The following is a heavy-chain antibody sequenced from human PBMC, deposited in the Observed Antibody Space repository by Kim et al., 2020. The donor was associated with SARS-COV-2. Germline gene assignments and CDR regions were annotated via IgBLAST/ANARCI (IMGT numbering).Heavy chain of an antibody. V-gene: IGHV4-59*13. Sequence: SETLSLTCTVSGGSISSYYWGWIRQSPERGLEWIGYIYYSGNTNYNPSLNSRGTISADTATNQFSLKLRSVTAADTAIYYCAKVDTSTYYFDSCGQGTL. CDR3: AKVDTSTYYFDS. CDR1: GGSISSYY. J-gene: IGHJ4*02. D-gene: IGHD5-18*01. CDR2: IYYSGNT.